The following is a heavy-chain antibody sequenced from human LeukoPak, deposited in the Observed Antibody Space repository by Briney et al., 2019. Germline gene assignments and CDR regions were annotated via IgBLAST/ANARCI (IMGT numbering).Heavy chain of an antibody. J-gene: IGHJ4*02. CDR2: IKQDGSEK. D-gene: IGHD1-26*01. V-gene: IGHV3-7*01. Sequence: GGSLRLSCAASGFTFSSDWMSWVRQAPGRGLEWVANIKQDGSEKNYVDSVKGRFTISRDNAKKSLYLQMNSLRDEDTAVYYCARDGVSGSPFHFWGQGARVTVST. CDR3: ARDGVSGSPFHF. CDR1: GFTFSSDW.